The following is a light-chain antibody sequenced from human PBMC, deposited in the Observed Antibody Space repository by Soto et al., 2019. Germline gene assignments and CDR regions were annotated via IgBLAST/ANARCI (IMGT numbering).Light chain of an antibody. J-gene: IGLJ1*01. CDR2: EVS. CDR3: SSYTSSSNYV. CDR1: SSDVGGYNY. Sequence: QSSLRQPASVCGSPGQSITMSCTGTSSDVGGYNYVSWYQQHPGKAPNLMIYEVSNRPPGVSNRFSGSKSGNTASLTISGLQAEEEADYYCSSYTSSSNYVFGTGTKVTVL. V-gene: IGLV2-14*01.